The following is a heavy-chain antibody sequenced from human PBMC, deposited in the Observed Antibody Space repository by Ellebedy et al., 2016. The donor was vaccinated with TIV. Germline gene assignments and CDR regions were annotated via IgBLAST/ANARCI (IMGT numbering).Heavy chain of an antibody. CDR2: ITGTGGGDNT. CDR3: AKGRGGSCYSGLDY. D-gene: IGHD2-15*01. Sequence: GESLKISCAASGFTFSTFAMSWVRQAPGKELEWVSTITGTGGGDNTYYADPVKGRFTISRDNSKNTLFLQMNSLRAEDTAIYYCAKGRGGSCYSGLDYWGQGTLVTVSS. CDR1: GFTFSTFA. V-gene: IGHV3-23*01. J-gene: IGHJ4*02.